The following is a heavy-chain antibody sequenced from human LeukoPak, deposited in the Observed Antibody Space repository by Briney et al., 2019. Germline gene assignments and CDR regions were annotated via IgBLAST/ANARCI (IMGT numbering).Heavy chain of an antibody. Sequence: GGSLRLSCVVSGFTFSSYAMHWVRQAPGKGLEWVATISYDGNNKYDADSVRGRFTFSRDNSKNTLYLQMNSLRLEDTAVYYCAKDGRPGDCYFDFWGQGTLVTVSS. J-gene: IGHJ4*02. V-gene: IGHV3-30-3*01. D-gene: IGHD2-21*02. CDR2: ISYDGNNK. CDR3: AKDGRPGDCYFDF. CDR1: GFTFSSYA.